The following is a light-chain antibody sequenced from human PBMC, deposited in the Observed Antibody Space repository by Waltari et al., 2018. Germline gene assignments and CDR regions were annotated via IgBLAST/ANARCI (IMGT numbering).Light chain of an antibody. CDR1: SSDVGGFTY. J-gene: IGLJ1*01. Sequence: QSALTQPASVSGSPGQSITISCTGTSSDVGGFTYVPWYQQYPGKAPKLMIFEVSNRPSGVSNRFSGSKSGNTASLTISGLQAEDEADYYCSSFTSSSVYVFGTGTKVTVL. V-gene: IGLV2-14*01. CDR3: SSFTSSSVYV. CDR2: EVS.